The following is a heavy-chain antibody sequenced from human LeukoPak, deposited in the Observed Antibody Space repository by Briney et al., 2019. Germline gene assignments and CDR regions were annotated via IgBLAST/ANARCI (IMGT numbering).Heavy chain of an antibody. CDR1: GFTVSNYY. Sequence: GGSLRLSCAASGFTVSNYYMTWVRQAPGKGLEWVSVIYSGDYTYYADSAKARFTISRDNSKYTLYLQMNGLGVEDTAGYCCTRGVPASSTYYYDYWGQGTLVTVSS. V-gene: IGHV3-53*01. J-gene: IGHJ4*02. D-gene: IGHD6-13*01. CDR3: TRGVPASSTYYYDY. CDR2: IYSGDYT.